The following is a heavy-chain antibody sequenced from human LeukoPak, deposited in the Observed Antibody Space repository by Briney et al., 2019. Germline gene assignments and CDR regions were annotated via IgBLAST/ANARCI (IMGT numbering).Heavy chain of an antibody. CDR2: IYTSGST. CDR3: ASERGESVYYYYMDV. V-gene: IGHV4-61*02. CDR1: GGSISSGSYY. D-gene: IGHD3-10*01. Sequence: SETLSLTCTVSGGSISSGSYYWSWIRQPVGKGLEWIGRIYTSGSTNYNPSLKSRVTISVDTSKNQFSLKLSSVTAADTAVYYCASERGESVYYYYMDVWGKGTTVTVSS. J-gene: IGHJ6*03.